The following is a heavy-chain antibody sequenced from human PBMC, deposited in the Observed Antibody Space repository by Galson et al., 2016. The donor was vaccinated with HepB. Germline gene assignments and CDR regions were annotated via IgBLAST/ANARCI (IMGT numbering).Heavy chain of an antibody. V-gene: IGHV3-21*01. CDR2: ISSGSSYL. Sequence: SLRLSCAASGITFSKYSMNWVRQAPGKGLEWVSSISSGSSYLYYADSVKGRFTVSRDNAKNSLYLQMNTLRAEDTAVYYCARDPVYCSGDNCYSGNWFDPWGQGTLVIVSS. J-gene: IGHJ5*02. CDR3: ARDPVYCSGDNCYSGNWFDP. CDR1: GITFSKYS. D-gene: IGHD2-15*01.